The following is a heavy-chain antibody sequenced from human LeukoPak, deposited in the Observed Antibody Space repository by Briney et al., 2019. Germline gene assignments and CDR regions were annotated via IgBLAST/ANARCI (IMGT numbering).Heavy chain of an antibody. CDR2: IIPIFGTA. V-gene: IGHV1-69*05. J-gene: IGHJ4*02. D-gene: IGHD3-3*01. CDR1: GGTFSSYA. CDR3: AGGSGYDTVRFNY. Sequence: ASVKVSCKASGGTFSSYAISWVRQAPGQGLEWMGRIIPIFGTANYAQKFQGRVTITTDESTSTAYMALSSLRSDDTAVYYCAGGSGYDTVRFNYWGQGTLVTVSS.